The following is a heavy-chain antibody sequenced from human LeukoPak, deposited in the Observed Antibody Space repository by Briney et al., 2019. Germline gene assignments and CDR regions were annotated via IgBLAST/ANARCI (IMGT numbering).Heavy chain of an antibody. V-gene: IGHV3-23*01. D-gene: IGHD3-9*01. J-gene: IGHJ4*02. CDR3: AKDGVRYFDWLYYFDY. CDR2: ISGSGGST. CDR1: DFTFTTYG. Sequence: GGSLRLSCAASDFTFTTYGMSWVRQAPGKGLEWVSAISGSGGSTYYADSVKGRFTISRDNSKNTLYLQMNSLRAEDTAVYYCAKDGVRYFDWLYYFDYWGQGTLVTVSS.